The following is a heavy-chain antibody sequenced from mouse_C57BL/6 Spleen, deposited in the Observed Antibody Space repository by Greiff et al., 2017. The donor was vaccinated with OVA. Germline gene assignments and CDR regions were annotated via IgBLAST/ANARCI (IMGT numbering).Heavy chain of an antibody. CDR1: GYTFTSYW. CDR3: ARKGDDSSWFAY. J-gene: IGHJ3*01. Sequence: QVQLQQPGAELVMPGASVKLSCKASGYTFTSYWMHWVKQRPGQGLEWIGEIDPSDSYTNYNQKFKGKSTLTVDKSSSTAYMQLSSLTSEDSAVYYCARKGDDSSWFAYWGQGTLVTVSA. V-gene: IGHV1-69*01. CDR2: IDPSDSYT. D-gene: IGHD2-4*01.